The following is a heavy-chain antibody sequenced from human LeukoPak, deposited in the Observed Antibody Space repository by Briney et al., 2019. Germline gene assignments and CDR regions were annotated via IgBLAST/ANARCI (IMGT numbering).Heavy chain of an antibody. D-gene: IGHD2-15*01. CDR2: IYTSGST. V-gene: IGHV4-61*02. J-gene: IGHJ2*01. CDR3: ARDSCSGGSCYSSVWYFDL. CDR1: GRSLSSCSYY. Sequence: SQTLSLTCTVSGRSLSSCSYYWSWIRQPAGKAVEWIGRIYTSGSTNYTPSLKSRVTISVDTSKNQFSLKLSSVTAADTAVYYCARDSCSGGSCYSSVWYFDLWGRGTLVTVSS.